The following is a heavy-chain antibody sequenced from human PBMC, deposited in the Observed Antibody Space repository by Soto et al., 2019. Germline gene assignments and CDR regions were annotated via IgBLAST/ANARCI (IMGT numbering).Heavy chain of an antibody. J-gene: IGHJ6*04. Sequence: QVQLQESGPGLVKPSETLSLTCTVSDGSLSSYYWSWIRQPPGKGLEWIGHISHSGSNSYNPSLKSRVNVSLDTSQNQFSLKVRSVTAADTAVYYCAKCPLESGYLHYYAMDVWGKGPTVTVSS. CDR2: ISHSGSN. V-gene: IGHV4-59*01. CDR3: AKCPLESGYLHYYAMDV. CDR1: DGSLSSYY. D-gene: IGHD3-3*01.